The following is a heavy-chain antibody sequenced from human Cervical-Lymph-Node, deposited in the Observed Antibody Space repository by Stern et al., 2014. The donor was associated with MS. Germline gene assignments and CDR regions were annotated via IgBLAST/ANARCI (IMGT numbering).Heavy chain of an antibody. J-gene: IGHJ5*02. D-gene: IGHD6-19*01. CDR2: ISGYNDDT. CDR1: GYTFTKYG. Sequence: QVQLVQSGAEVQKPGASVKVACKASGYTFTKYGISWVRQAPGQGLEWMGWISGYNDDTNYVEKFQGRITMTTDTSTSTAYMELRSLRSDDTAVYYCARDPHIAVAGTGGGFDPWGQGTLVTVSS. CDR3: ARDPHIAVAGTGGGFDP. V-gene: IGHV1-18*01.